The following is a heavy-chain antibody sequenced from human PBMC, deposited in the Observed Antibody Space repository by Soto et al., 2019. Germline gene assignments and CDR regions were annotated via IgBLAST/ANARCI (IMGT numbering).Heavy chain of an antibody. CDR3: AREGYSYGNHYGMDV. J-gene: IGHJ6*02. V-gene: IGHV1-18*01. CDR2: ISTYNSDR. CDR1: GYTFTSYG. Sequence: QLQLVQSGGEVKKPGASMKVSCKASGYTFTSYGINWVRQAPGQGIEWMGWISTYNSDRNHAQKFQGRVTMTTDISASTAYMELRSLRSDDTAVYYCAREGYSYGNHYGMDVWGQGTTVTVSS. D-gene: IGHD5-18*01.